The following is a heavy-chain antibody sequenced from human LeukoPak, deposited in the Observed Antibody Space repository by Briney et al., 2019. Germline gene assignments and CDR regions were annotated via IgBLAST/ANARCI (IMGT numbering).Heavy chain of an antibody. CDR1: GFTFSSYA. V-gene: IGHV3-23*01. CDR3: AKEYIVVVTATYDY. D-gene: IGHD2-21*02. Sequence: PGGSLRLSCAASGFTFSSYAMSWVRQAPGKGLEWVSAISGSGGSTYYADSVKGRFTISGDNSKNTLYLQMNSLRAEDTAVYYCAKEYIVVVTATYDYWGQGTLVTVSS. J-gene: IGHJ4*02. CDR2: ISGSGGST.